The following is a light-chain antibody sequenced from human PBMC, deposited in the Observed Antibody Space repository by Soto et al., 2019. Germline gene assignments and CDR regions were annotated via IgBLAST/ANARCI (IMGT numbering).Light chain of an antibody. Sequence: DIQMTQSPSSLTASVGDSVTITCQASQDITNYLDWYQHKPGKAPKLLIYDASNLEPGVPSRFSGRGSGRDVTFTVSSLQPEDTATYYCQQYEDIPPTFCQGTRLDIK. CDR1: QDITNY. CDR2: DAS. J-gene: IGKJ5*01. CDR3: QQYEDIPPT. V-gene: IGKV1-33*01.